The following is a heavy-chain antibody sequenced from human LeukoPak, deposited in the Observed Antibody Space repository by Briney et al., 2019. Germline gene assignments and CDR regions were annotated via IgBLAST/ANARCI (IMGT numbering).Heavy chain of an antibody. Sequence: PSETLSLTCTVSGGSISSYSWSWFRQPAGKGLEWIGRLYPSGSTIYNPSLRGRVTMSVDTSKNQFSVKLSSVTAADTAVYYCARSRGTTMVTRFDYWGQGTLVTVSS. D-gene: IGHD5-18*01. CDR1: GGSISSYS. CDR3: ARSRGTTMVTRFDY. CDR2: LYPSGST. J-gene: IGHJ4*02. V-gene: IGHV4-4*07.